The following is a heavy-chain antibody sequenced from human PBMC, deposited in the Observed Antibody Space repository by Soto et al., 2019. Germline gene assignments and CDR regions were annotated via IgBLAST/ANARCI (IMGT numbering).Heavy chain of an antibody. D-gene: IGHD2-21*02. CDR3: ARSYGGDWAHDY. J-gene: IGHJ4*02. V-gene: IGHV4-59*01. CDR1: GGSITTYQ. Sequence: SETLSLTCTVSGGSITTYQWSWIRQPPGKGLEWIGGYSGFTNYNPSLESRATISVDHSKNQFFLTLRSVTAAGTAVYYCARSYGGDWAHDYWGQGTLVTVSS. CDR2: YSGFT.